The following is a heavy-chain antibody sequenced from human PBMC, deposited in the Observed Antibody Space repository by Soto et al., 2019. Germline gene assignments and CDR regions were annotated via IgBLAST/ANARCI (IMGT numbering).Heavy chain of an antibody. Sequence: QVQLVQAGADVKSPGASVKVSCNASGYTFPSYDSNWVRQATGQGFEWMGWMNPKSGGTRYIQKFQGRVTMTRDTSISTAYMELSSLTSEDRAVYYCARGPTGMIDYWGQGTLVTVSS. CDR3: ARGPTGMIDY. CDR2: MNPKSGGT. J-gene: IGHJ4*02. V-gene: IGHV1-8*01. CDR1: GYTFPSYD.